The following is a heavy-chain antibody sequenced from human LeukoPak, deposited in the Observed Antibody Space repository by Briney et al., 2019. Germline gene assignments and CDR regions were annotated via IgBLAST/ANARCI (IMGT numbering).Heavy chain of an antibody. Sequence: PSETLSLTCTVSGYSISSGDYWGWIRQPPGRGLEWIGSIYHSGRTYYNPSLKSRVTISVDTSKNQFSLKLSSVTAADTAVYYCARTRSRYFDWSTFDPWGQGTLVTVSS. V-gene: IGHV4-38-2*02. J-gene: IGHJ5*02. CDR2: IYHSGRT. CDR3: ARTRSRYFDWSTFDP. CDR1: GYSISSGDY. D-gene: IGHD3-9*01.